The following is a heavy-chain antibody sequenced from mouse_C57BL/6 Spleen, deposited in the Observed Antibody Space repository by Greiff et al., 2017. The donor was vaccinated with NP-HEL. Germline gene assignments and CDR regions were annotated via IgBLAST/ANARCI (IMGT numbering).Heavy chain of an antibody. D-gene: IGHD1-2*01. Sequence: QVQLKQPGAELVMPGASVKLSCKASGYTFTSYWMHWVKQRPGQGLEWIGEIDPSDSYTNYNQKFKGKSTLTVDKSSSTAYMQLSSLTSEDSAVYYCAFITTAFDYWGQGTTLTVSS. CDR1: GYTFTSYW. CDR3: AFITTAFDY. V-gene: IGHV1-69*01. CDR2: IDPSDSYT. J-gene: IGHJ2*01.